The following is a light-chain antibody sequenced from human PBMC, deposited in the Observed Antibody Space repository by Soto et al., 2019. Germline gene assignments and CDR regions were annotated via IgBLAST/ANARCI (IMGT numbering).Light chain of an antibody. V-gene: IGKV3-20*01. Sequence: EIVLTQSPGTLSLSPGERATLSCRASQSIGSSYLAWYQQRPGQAPRLLIFGASYRATGIPDRFSGSGSGTDFTPTISRLEPEDFAVYYCQQYSSSPPEFTFGPGTKVDSK. CDR3: QQYSSSPPEFT. J-gene: IGKJ3*01. CDR1: QSIGSSY. CDR2: GAS.